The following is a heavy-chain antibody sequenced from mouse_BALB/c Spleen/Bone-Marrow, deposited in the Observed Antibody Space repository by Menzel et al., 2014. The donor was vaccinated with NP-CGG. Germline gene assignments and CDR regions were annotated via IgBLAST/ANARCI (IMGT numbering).Heavy chain of an antibody. Sequence: VQLKESGAELVKPGASVKLSCTASGFNIKDTYMHWVKQRPEQGLEWIGRIDPANGNTKYDPKFQGKATITADASSNTTYLQLSSLASEDTAVYYCARSGGYSDYLAWFAYWGQGTLVTVSA. CDR1: GFNIKDTY. D-gene: IGHD2-13*01. V-gene: IGHV14-3*02. CDR3: ARSGGYSDYLAWFAY. CDR2: IDPANGNT. J-gene: IGHJ3*01.